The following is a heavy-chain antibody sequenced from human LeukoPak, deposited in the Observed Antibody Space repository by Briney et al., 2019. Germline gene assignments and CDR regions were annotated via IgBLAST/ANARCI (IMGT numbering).Heavy chain of an antibody. CDR2: IKQNGNEK. J-gene: IGHJ4*02. V-gene: IGHV3-7*03. CDR1: GFTFSSYW. Sequence: PGGSLRLSCAASGFTFSSYWMSWVRQAPGRGLEWVATIKQNGNEKYYMDSVKGRFTISRDNAKNSVYLQVNSLRAEDTALYYCARDLTPGIAAAGNWGQGTVVTVSS. CDR3: ARDLTPGIAAAGN. D-gene: IGHD6-13*01.